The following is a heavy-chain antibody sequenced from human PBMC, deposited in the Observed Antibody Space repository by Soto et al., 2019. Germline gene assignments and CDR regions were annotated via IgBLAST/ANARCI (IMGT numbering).Heavy chain of an antibody. CDR2: INHSGST. CDR3: AGKYTRDTVTTLVY. J-gene: IGHJ4*02. Sequence: SETLSLTCAVYGGSFSGYYWSWIRQPPGKGLEWIGEINHSGSTNYNPSLKSRVTISVDTSKNQFSLKLSSVTAADTAVYYCAGKYTRDTVTTLVYWGQGTLVTVSS. V-gene: IGHV4-34*01. D-gene: IGHD4-17*01. CDR1: GGSFSGYY.